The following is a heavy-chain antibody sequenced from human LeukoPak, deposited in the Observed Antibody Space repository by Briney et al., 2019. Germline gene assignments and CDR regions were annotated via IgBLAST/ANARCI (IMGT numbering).Heavy chain of an antibody. CDR2: IIHSGST. CDR1: GGSFSGYY. CDR3: ARGRGYDFWSGYYKNWFDP. V-gene: IGHV4-34*01. Sequence: SETLSLTCAVYGGSFSGYYWTWIRQPPGKGLGGIGEIIHSGSTNYNPSLKSRVTISVDTSKNQFSLKLSSVTAADTAVYYCARGRGYDFWSGYYKNWFDPWGQGTLVTVSS. D-gene: IGHD3-3*01. J-gene: IGHJ5*02.